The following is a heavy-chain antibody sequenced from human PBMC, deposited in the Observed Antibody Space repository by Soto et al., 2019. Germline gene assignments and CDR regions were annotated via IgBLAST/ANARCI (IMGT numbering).Heavy chain of an antibody. J-gene: IGHJ4*02. CDR2: VYYTGST. D-gene: IGHD5-18*01. CDR1: SGSISSFS. CDR3: ATSPVAMVAPNI. V-gene: IGHV4-59*01. Sequence: PSETLSLTCSVSSGSISSFSWSWIRQPPGKGLEWIGYVYYTGSTNYNPSLKSRLTISVDTSKNQISLKLGSVTAADTAVYYCATSPVAMVAPNIWAQGTLVTVSS.